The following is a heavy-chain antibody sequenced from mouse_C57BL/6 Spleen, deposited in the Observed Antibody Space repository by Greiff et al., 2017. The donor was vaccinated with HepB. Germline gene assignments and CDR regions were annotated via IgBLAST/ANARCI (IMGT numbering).Heavy chain of an antibody. V-gene: IGHV3-6*01. CDR1: GYSITSGYY. CDR2: ISYDGSN. D-gene: IGHD3-2*02. Sequence: EVKLQESGPGLVKPSQSLSLTCSVTGYSITSGYYWNWIRQFPGNKLEWMGYISYDGSNNYNPSLKNRISITRDTSKNQFFLKLNSVTTEDTATYYCAAQVSFAYWGQGTLVTVSA. CDR3: AAQVSFAY. J-gene: IGHJ3*01.